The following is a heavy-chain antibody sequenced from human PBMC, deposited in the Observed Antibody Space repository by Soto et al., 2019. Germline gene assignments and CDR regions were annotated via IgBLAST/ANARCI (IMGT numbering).Heavy chain of an antibody. V-gene: IGHV1-46*01. CDR2: INPSGGST. CDR1: GYTFTSYY. Sequence: QVQLVQSGAEVKKPGASVKVSCKASGYTFTSYYMHWVRQAPGQGLEWMGIINPSGGSTSYAQKLHGRITMTRDTSTSTVYMELSSLRSEDTAVYYCARVLGAETDYWGQGTLVTVSS. J-gene: IGHJ4*02. CDR3: ARVLGAETDY. D-gene: IGHD1-26*01.